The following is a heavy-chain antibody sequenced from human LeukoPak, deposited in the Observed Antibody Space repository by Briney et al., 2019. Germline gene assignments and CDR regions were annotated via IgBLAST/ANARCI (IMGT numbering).Heavy chain of an antibody. CDR1: GHTFTSYG. D-gene: IGHD6-19*01. CDR3: ARGTWKHSSGWYADY. CDR2: ISAYNGNT. J-gene: IGHJ4*02. V-gene: IGHV1-18*04. Sequence: ASVKVSCKASGHTFTSYGISWVRQAPGQGLEWMGWISAYNGNTNYAQKLQGRVTMTTDTSTSTAYMELRSLRSDDTAVYYCARGTWKHSSGWYADYWGQGTLVTVSS.